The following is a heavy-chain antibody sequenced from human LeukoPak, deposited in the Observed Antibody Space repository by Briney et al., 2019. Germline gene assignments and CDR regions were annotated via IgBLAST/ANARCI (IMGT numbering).Heavy chain of an antibody. D-gene: IGHD3-22*01. J-gene: IGHJ4*02. CDR3: ARRYYFDSSGYYALDY. CDR2: IYYSGST. V-gene: IGHV4-39*01. CDR1: GGSISSSSYY. Sequence: KSSETLSLTCTVSGGSISSSSYYWGWIRQPPGKGLEWIGSIYYSGSTYYNPSLKSRVTISVDTSKNQFSLKLSSVTAADTAVYYCARRYYFDSSGYYALDYWGQGTLVTVSS.